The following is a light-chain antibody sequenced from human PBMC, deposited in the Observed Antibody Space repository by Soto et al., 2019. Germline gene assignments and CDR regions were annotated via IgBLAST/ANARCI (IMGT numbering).Light chain of an antibody. CDR1: QSVSVGF. CDR2: RSS. CDR3: QQYGSSPLT. Sequence: EIALTQSPGTLSLSPGERATLSCRANQSVSVGFLPWYQQKPAQAPRLLIYRSSYRATGVPDRFSGSGSGTHFSLTISSLEPADFAVYYCQQYGSSPLTLGGGTKLEIK. V-gene: IGKV3-20*01. J-gene: IGKJ4*01.